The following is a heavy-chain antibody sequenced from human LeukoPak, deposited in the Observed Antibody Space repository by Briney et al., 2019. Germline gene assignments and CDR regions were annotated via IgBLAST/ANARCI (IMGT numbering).Heavy chain of an antibody. CDR1: GGSISSGDYY. J-gene: IGHJ6*03. V-gene: IGHV4-61*02. Sequence: SETLSLTCTVSGGSISSGDYYWSWIRQPAGKGLEWIGRIYISGTTNYNPSLKSRVTMSVDTSKNQFSLKLSSVTAADTAVYYCARGGRYFDWAYYYYYMDVWGKGTTVTISS. D-gene: IGHD3-9*01. CDR3: ARGGRYFDWAYYYYYMDV. CDR2: IYISGTT.